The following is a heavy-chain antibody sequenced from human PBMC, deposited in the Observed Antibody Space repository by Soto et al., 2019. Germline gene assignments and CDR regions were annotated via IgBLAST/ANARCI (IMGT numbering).Heavy chain of an antibody. D-gene: IGHD3-10*01. CDR2: ISGSGGST. J-gene: IGHJ5*02. Sequence: EVQLLESGGGLVQPGGSLRLSCAASGFTFSSYAMSWVRQAPGKGLEWVSAISGSGGSTYYADSVKGRFTISRDYCKNTLYLQMNSLRAEDTAVYYCAKDSGGAGEWSPLNRFDPWGQGTLVTVSS. CDR1: GFTFSSYA. V-gene: IGHV3-23*01. CDR3: AKDSGGAGEWSPLNRFDP.